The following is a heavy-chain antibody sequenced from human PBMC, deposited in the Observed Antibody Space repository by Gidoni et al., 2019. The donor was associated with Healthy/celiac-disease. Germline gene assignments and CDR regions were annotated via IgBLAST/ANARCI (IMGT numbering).Heavy chain of an antibody. D-gene: IGHD2-2*01. V-gene: IGHV3-48*01. J-gene: IGHJ4*02. CDR2: ISSSSSTI. CDR3: ASGGSSTSRDY. CDR1: GFTFSSYS. Sequence: EVQLVESGGGLVQPGGSLRLSCAASGFTFSSYSMNWVRQAPGKGREWVSYISSSSSTIYYADSVKGRFTISRDNAKNSLYLQMNSLRAEDTAVYYCASGGSSTSRDYWGQGTLVTVSS.